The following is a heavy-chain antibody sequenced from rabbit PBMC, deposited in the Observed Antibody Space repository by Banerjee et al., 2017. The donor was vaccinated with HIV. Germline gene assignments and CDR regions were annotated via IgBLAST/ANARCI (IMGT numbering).Heavy chain of an antibody. CDR2: INAITGST. Sequence: QQQLVESGGGLVKPGASLTLTCTASGFSFSSSYDMCWVRQAPGKGLEWIACINAITGSTWYANWVHGRFTISRSTSLNTVDLQMTSLTAADTATYFCARDLENYAYTSYLDLWGPKTLVTVS. V-gene: IGHV1S43*01. CDR1: GFSFSSSYD. D-gene: IGHD8-1*01. J-gene: IGHJ4*01. CDR3: ARDLENYAYTSYLDL.